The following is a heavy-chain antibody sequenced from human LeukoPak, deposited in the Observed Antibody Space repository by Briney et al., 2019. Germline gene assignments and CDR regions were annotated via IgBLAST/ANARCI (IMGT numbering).Heavy chain of an antibody. CDR2: IRYDGSNK. Sequence: PGGSLRLSCAASGFTFSTHGMHWVRQAPGKGLEWVTFIRYDGSNKYYADSVKGRFTISRDNSKNTLYLQMNSLRAEDTAVYYCAKDARRYCSSTSCYSGFDYWGQGTLVTVSS. J-gene: IGHJ4*02. D-gene: IGHD2-2*01. CDR3: AKDARRYCSSTSCYSGFDY. V-gene: IGHV3-30*02. CDR1: GFTFSTHG.